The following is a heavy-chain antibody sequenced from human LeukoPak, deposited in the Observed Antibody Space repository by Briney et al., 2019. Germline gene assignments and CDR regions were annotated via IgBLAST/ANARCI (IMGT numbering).Heavy chain of an antibody. CDR1: GFTFSSYS. CDR2: ISSSSSYI. D-gene: IGHD2-2*02. V-gene: IGHV3-21*01. Sequence: GGSLRLSCAASGFTFSSYSMNWVRQAPGKGLEWVSSISSSSSYIYYADSVKGRFTISRDNAKNSLYLQMNSLRAEDTAVYYCARVKYCSSTSCYTFDYWGQGTLVIVSS. CDR3: ARVKYCSSTSCYTFDY. J-gene: IGHJ4*02.